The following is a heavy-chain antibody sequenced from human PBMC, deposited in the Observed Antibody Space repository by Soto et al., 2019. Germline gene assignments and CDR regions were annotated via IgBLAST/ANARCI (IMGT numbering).Heavy chain of an antibody. CDR2: INAGNGNT. CDR3: ARDRSASSAWYNY. J-gene: IGHJ4*02. CDR1: GYTFSSHA. D-gene: IGHD6-13*01. V-gene: IGHV1-3*01. Sequence: QVQLVQSGAEVKKPGASVKVSCKASGYTFSSHAMHWVRQAPGQRLEWMGWINAGNGNTKYSQKFQVRVTITSDTSASTAYMELSSLISEDTAVYYCARDRSASSAWYNYWGQGTLVTVSS.